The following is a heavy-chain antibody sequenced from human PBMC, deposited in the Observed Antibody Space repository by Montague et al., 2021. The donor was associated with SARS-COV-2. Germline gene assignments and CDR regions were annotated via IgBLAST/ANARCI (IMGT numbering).Heavy chain of an antibody. CDR2: ISSSSSTI. D-gene: IGHD1-26*01. V-gene: IGHV3-48*02. J-gene: IGHJ6*02. CDR3: ARVVGPTSSYYYGMDV. CDR1: GFTFSSYN. Sequence: SLRLSCAASGFTFSSYNMNWVRQAPGKGLEWVSYISSSSSTIYYADSVKGRFTISRDNAKDSLYLQMNSLRDEDTAVFYCARVVGPTSSYYYGMDVWGQGTTVTVSS.